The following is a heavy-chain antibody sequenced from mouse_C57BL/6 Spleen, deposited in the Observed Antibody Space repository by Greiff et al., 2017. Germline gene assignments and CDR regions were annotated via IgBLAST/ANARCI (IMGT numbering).Heavy chain of an antibody. J-gene: IGHJ3*01. V-gene: IGHV1-53*01. CDR2: INPSNGGT. D-gene: IGHD3-2*02. CDR3: ARERMNSSAWFAY. CDR1: GYTFTSYW. Sequence: VQLQQPGTELVKPGASVKLSCKASGYTFTSYWMHWVKQRPGQGLEWIGNINPSNGGTNYNEKFKSKATLTVDKSSSTAYMQLSSLTSEDSAVYYCARERMNSSAWFAYWGQGTLVTVSA.